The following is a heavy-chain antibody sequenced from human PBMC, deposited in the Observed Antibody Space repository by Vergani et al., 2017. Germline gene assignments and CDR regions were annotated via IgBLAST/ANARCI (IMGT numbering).Heavy chain of an antibody. J-gene: IGHJ4*02. D-gene: IGHD3-22*01. CDR3: ARAYNAGYYDSSGYQDY. V-gene: IGHV1-18*01. Sequence: QVQLVQSGAEVKKPGASVKVSCKASGYTFTSYGISWVRQAPGQGLEWMGWISAYNGNTNYAQKLQGRVTMTTDTSTSTAYMELRSLRSDDTAVYYCARAYNAGYYDSSGYQDYWGQGTLVTVSS. CDR1: GYTFTSYG. CDR2: ISAYNGNT.